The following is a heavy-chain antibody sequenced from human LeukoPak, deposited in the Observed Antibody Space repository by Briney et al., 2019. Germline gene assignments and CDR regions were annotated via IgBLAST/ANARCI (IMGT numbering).Heavy chain of an antibody. J-gene: IGHJ4*02. Sequence: ASVKVSCKASGYTFTSYGISWMRQAPGQGLEWMGWISAYNGNTNYAQKLQGRVTMTTDTSTSTAHMELRSLRSDDTAVYYCARTGFMTTVTTWYFDYWGQGTLVTVSS. CDR3: ARTGFMTTVTTWYFDY. V-gene: IGHV1-18*01. D-gene: IGHD4-17*01. CDR2: ISAYNGNT. CDR1: GYTFTSYG.